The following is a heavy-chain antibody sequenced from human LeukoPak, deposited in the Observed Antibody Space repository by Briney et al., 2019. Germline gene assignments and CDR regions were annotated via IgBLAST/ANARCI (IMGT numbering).Heavy chain of an antibody. CDR1: GGSISSGDYY. J-gene: IGHJ4*02. V-gene: IGHV4-30-4*08. D-gene: IGHD6-13*01. CDR3: ARGGRPRYSSSWVDY. Sequence: PSETLSLTXTVSGGSISSGDYYWSWICQPPGKGLEWIGYIYYSGSTYYNPSLKSRVTISVDTSKNQFSLKLSSVTAADTAVYYCARGGRPRYSSSWVDYWGQGTLVTVSS. CDR2: IYYSGST.